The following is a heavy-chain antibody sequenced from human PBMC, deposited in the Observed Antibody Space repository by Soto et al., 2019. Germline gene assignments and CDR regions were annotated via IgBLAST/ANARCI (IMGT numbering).Heavy chain of an antibody. V-gene: IGHV4-34*01. Sequence: SETLSLTCAVYGGSFSGYYWSWIRQPPGKGLEWIGEINHSGSTNYNPSLKNRVTISVDTSKNQFSLNLSSVTAADTAVYYCARSRRGWDYYSGMDVWGQGTTVTVSS. CDR2: INHSGST. CDR1: GGSFSGYY. J-gene: IGHJ6*02. CDR3: ARSRRGWDYYSGMDV. D-gene: IGHD3-10*01.